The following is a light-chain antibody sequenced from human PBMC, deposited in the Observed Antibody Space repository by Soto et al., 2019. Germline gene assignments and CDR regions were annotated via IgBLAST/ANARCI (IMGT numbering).Light chain of an antibody. CDR2: AAS. CDR3: QQSYNAPPLT. J-gene: IGKJ4*01. V-gene: IGKV1-39*01. CDR1: QSIGYS. Sequence: DIQLTQSPPFLSASVGDRVTITCRATQSIGYSLNWYQQKPGQAPKLLIYAASSLQKGVPSRFSGSGSGTDFTLTISSLHPEDLATYYCQQSYNAPPLTFGGGTEVEIK.